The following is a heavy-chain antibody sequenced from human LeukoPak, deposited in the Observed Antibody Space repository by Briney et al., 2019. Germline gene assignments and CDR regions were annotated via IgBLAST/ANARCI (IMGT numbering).Heavy chain of an antibody. Sequence: GGSLRLSCAASGFTFSSYWMNWVRQAPGKGLEWVANIKQDGSEKYYVDSVKGRFTVSRDNAKNSLYLQMNSLRVEDTAVYYCARAQLAWDAANWGQGALVTVSS. CDR1: GFTFSSYW. D-gene: IGHD6-13*01. CDR2: IKQDGSEK. V-gene: IGHV3-7*04. CDR3: ARAQLAWDAAN. J-gene: IGHJ4*02.